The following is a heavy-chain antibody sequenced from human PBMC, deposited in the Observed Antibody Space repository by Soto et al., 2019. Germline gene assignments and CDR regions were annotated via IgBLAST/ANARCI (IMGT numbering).Heavy chain of an antibody. CDR3: ARGPVIWQQLVRRFDP. V-gene: IGHV4-59*12. D-gene: IGHD6-13*01. Sequence: SETLSLTCTVSGGSISSYHWSWIRQSPGKGLEWIGYTSNSAPTIYNPSLKSRVTISADTSNNQFSLRLSSVTAADTAVYYCARGPVIWQQLVRRFDPWGQGTLVTVSS. J-gene: IGHJ5*02. CDR2: TSNSAPT. CDR1: GGSISSYH.